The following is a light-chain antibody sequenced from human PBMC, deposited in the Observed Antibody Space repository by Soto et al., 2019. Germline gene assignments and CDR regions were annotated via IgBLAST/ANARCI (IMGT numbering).Light chain of an antibody. V-gene: IGKV3-20*01. CDR1: QSVSSSY. CDR2: GAS. CDR3: QQYGSSPYT. J-gene: IGKJ2*01. Sequence: EIVLTQSPGTLSLSPGERATLSCRASQSVSSSYLAWYKQKPGQAPRLLIYGASSRGTGIPDRFSGSGSGTDFTLTISRLEPEEFAVYYCQQYGSSPYTFGQGTKLEIK.